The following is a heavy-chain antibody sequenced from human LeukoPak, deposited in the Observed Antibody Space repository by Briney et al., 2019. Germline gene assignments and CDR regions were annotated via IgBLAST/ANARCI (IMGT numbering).Heavy chain of an antibody. Sequence: LETLSLTCAVYGGSFSGYYWSWIRQPPGKGLEWIGEINHSGSTNYNPSLKSRVTISVDTSKNQFSLKLSSVTAADTAVYYCARGRRSSSWFPLLYFDYWGQRTLVTVSS. D-gene: IGHD6-13*01. CDR3: ARGRRSSSWFPLLYFDY. CDR1: GGSFSGYY. V-gene: IGHV4-34*01. CDR2: INHSGST. J-gene: IGHJ4*02.